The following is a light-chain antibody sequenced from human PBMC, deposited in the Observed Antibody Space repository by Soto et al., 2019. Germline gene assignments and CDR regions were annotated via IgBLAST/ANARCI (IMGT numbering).Light chain of an antibody. CDR3: ENWDSNTRV. J-gene: IGLJ2*01. CDR2: LEGSGSY. V-gene: IGLV4-60*02. Sequence: QPVLTQSSSASASLGSSVKLTCTLSSGHSSYIIAWHHQQPGKAPRYLMKLEGSGSYNKGSGVPDRFSGSSSGADRYLTISNLQFEDEANYYCENWDSNTRVFGGGTKLTVL. CDR1: SGHSSYI.